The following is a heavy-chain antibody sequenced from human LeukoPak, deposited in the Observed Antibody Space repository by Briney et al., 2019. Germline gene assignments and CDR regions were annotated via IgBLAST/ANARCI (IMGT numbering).Heavy chain of an antibody. J-gene: IGHJ1*01. CDR2: ISSSSSTI. CDR3: ARDQGSSSWYDGYFQH. D-gene: IGHD6-13*01. CDR1: GFTFSSYS. Sequence: GGSLRLSCAASGFTFSSYSMNWVRQAPGKGLEWVSYISSSSSTIYYADSVKGRFTISRDNAKNSLYLQMNSLRAEDTAVYYCARDQGSSSWYDGYFQHWGQGTLVTVSP. V-gene: IGHV3-48*01.